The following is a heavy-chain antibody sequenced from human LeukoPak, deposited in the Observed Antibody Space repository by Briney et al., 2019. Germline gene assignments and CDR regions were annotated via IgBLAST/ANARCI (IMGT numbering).Heavy chain of an antibody. CDR1: GYTFTSYG. CDR3: ARSDEWELRQHRFDY. J-gene: IGHJ4*02. CDR2: ISGYNGHT. V-gene: IGHV1-18*01. D-gene: IGHD1-26*01. Sequence: ASVKVSCKASGYTFTSYGVTWVRQAPGQGLEWMGWISGYNGHTSFAQKLQGRVTMTTDTSTSTAYMELRSLRSDDTAVYYCARSDEWELRQHRFDYWGQGTLVTVSS.